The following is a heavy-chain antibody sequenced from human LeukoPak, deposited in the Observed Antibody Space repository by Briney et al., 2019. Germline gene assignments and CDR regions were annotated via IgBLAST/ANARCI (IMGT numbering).Heavy chain of an antibody. CDR1: GFTFSSYD. D-gene: IGHD6-6*01. CDR2: ISSTSNYI. CDR3: ARDPVRVGRPRYFDY. J-gene: IGHJ4*02. V-gene: IGHV3-21*01. Sequence: PGGSLRLSCAVSGFTFSSYDMNWVRQAPGRGLEWVSSISSTSNYIYYADSVRGRFTISRDNAKNSLSLQMNSLRVEDTAVYYCARDPVRVGRPRYFDYWGQGTLVTVSS.